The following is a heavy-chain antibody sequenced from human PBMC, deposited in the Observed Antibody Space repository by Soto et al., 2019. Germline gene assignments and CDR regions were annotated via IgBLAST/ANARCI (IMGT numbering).Heavy chain of an antibody. Sequence: EVQLVESGGGLVQPGGSLRLSCAASGFTFSSYEMNRVRQAPGKGLEWVSYISSSGSTIYYADSVKGRFTISRDNAKNSLYLQMNSLRAEDTAVYYCATDCGGDCYHDYWGQGTLVTVSS. J-gene: IGHJ4*02. CDR2: ISSSGSTI. D-gene: IGHD2-21*02. V-gene: IGHV3-48*03. CDR3: ATDCGGDCYHDY. CDR1: GFTFSSYE.